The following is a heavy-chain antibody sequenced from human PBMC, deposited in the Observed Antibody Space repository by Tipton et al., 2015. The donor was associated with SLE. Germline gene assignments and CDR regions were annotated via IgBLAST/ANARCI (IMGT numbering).Heavy chain of an antibody. J-gene: IGHJ4*02. CDR1: GYTFTSYD. CDR2: MNPNSGGT. V-gene: IGHV1-2*02. Sequence: QLVQSGAEVKKPGASVKVSCKASGYTFTSYDINWVRQAAGQGLEWMGWMNPNSGGTNYAQKFQGRVTMTRDTSISTAYMELSRLRSDDTAVYYCARGEQLVGGDYFDYWGQGTLVTVSS. D-gene: IGHD6-6*01. CDR3: ARGEQLVGGDYFDY.